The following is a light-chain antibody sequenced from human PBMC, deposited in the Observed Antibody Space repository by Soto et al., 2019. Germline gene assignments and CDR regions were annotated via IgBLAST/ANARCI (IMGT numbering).Light chain of an antibody. CDR3: LSYTSSYTVV. CDR2: EVS. Sequence: QSALTQPASVSGSPGQSITIYCTGSSSDVGTQNYVFWYQQHPDKAPKLMTYEVSDRPSGVSNRFSGSKSGNTASLTISGVQAEDEADYSCLSYTSSYTVVFGGGTKLTV. V-gene: IGLV2-14*01. CDR1: SSDVGTQNY. J-gene: IGLJ2*01.